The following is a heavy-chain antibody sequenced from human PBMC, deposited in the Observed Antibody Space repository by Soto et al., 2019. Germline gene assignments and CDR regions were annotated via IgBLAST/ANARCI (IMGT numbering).Heavy chain of an antibody. CDR3: AKALVPALTAKFGY. CDR2: VTASGGGT. J-gene: IGHJ4*02. Sequence: GGSLRLSCAAPGFIFNNYAMTWVRQAPGKGLEWVSTVTASGGGTFYANSVKGRFTISRDNSRNTLHLQMSSLRVEDTALYYCAKALVPALTAKFGYWGQGTLVTVSS. V-gene: IGHV3-23*01. D-gene: IGHD5-18*01. CDR1: GFIFNNYA.